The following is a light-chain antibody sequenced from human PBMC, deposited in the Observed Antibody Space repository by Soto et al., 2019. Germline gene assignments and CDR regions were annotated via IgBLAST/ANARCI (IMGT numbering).Light chain of an antibody. V-gene: IGKV3-15*01. Sequence: ERVMTQSPATLSVSPGERATLSCRASQSINSNLAWYQQKPGQAPRLLIYGASTRATGIPARFSGSGSGTEFTLTISSLQSEDFAVYYCQQSNNWPFTLGPGTKVDIK. CDR2: GAS. CDR1: QSINSN. J-gene: IGKJ3*01. CDR3: QQSNNWPFT.